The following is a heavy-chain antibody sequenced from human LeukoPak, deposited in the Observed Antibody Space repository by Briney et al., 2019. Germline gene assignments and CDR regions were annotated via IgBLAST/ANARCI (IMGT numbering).Heavy chain of an antibody. Sequence: GGSLRLSCAASGFTFSSYEMNWVRQAPGKGLEWVSYISSSGSTMYYADSVKGRFTISRDNAKNSLYLQMNSLRAEDTAVYYCARDLTYCSGGSCYSGGFDYWGQGTLVTVSS. V-gene: IGHV3-48*03. CDR3: ARDLTYCSGGSCYSGGFDY. CDR1: GFTFSSYE. J-gene: IGHJ4*02. D-gene: IGHD2-15*01. CDR2: ISSSGSTM.